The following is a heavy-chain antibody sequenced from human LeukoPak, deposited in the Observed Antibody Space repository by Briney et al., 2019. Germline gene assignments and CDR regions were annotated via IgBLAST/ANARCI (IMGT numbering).Heavy chain of an antibody. J-gene: IGHJ3*02. V-gene: IGHV3-23*01. Sequence: PGGSLRLSCAASGFTCSSYAMSLVRQAPGKGLEWVSPISGSGGSTYYADSVKGRFTISRDNSKNTLYLQMNSLRAEDTAVYYCAKAPKQLRAFDIWGQGTMVTVSS. CDR2: ISGSGGST. D-gene: IGHD1-1*01. CDR3: AKAPKQLRAFDI. CDR1: GFTCSSYA.